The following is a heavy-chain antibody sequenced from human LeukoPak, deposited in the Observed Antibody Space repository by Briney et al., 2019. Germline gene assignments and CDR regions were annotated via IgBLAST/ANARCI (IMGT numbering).Heavy chain of an antibody. D-gene: IGHD3-10*01. J-gene: IGHJ6*02. CDR3: ASLDGSGSYSGNYYYGMDV. CDR2: ISSSSSHI. V-gene: IGHV3-21*01. CDR1: GFTFSSYS. Sequence: PGGSLRLSCAASGFTFSSYSMNWVRQARGKGLEWFSSISSSSSHIYYANSVQGRFTISRDNAKNSLYPQMHSLRAADTAVYYCASLDGSGSYSGNYYYGMDVWGQGTTVTVSS.